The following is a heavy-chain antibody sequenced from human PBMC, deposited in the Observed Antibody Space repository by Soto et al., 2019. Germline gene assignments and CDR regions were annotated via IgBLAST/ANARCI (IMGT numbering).Heavy chain of an antibody. D-gene: IGHD1-26*01. J-gene: IGHJ6*02. V-gene: IGHV1-69*01. CDR2: IIPIFGTA. CDR1: GGTFSSYA. CDR3: SRDNNPIILGATKDYYGMDV. Sequence: QVQLVQSGAEVKKPGSSVKVSCKASGGTFSSYAISWVRQAPGQGLEWMGGIIPIFGTANYAQKFQGRVTITADESTSTAYMELSSLRSEDTAVYYCSRDNNPIILGATKDYYGMDVWGQGTTVTVSS.